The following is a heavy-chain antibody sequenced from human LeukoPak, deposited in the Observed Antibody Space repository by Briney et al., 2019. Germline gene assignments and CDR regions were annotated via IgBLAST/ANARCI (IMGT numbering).Heavy chain of an antibody. J-gene: IGHJ4*02. Sequence: GGSLRLSCAASGFIFSSYGMHWVRQAPGKGLEWVAVISYDGNNKYYADSVKGRFTISRDNAKESLFLHINSLRAEDTAIYYCARVSTNYFDYWGEGALVTVSS. CDR1: GFIFSSYG. CDR3: ARVSTNYFDY. D-gene: IGHD5/OR15-5a*01. V-gene: IGHV3-30*03. CDR2: ISYDGNNK.